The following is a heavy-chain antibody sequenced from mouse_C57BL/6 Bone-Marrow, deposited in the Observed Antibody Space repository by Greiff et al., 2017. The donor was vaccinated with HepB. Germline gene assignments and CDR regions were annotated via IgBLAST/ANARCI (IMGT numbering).Heavy chain of an antibody. Sequence: EVQLQQSGAELVKPGASVKLSCTASGFNIKDTYIHWVKQRPERGLEWIGRIDPANDNSKFDPKFQAKATITADTSSNTAFLHLSSLTSEDTAVYYCARLSARATYAMDDGGQGTSVTVSP. D-gene: IGHD3-1*01. V-gene: IGHV14-3*02. CDR3: ARLSARATYAMDD. J-gene: IGHJ4*01. CDR2: IDPANDNS. CDR1: GFNIKDTY.